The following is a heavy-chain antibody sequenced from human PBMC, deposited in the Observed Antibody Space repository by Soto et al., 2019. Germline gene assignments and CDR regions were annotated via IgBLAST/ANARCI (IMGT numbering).Heavy chain of an antibody. V-gene: IGHV1-18*01. Sequence: QVQLVQSGAEVKKPGASVKVSCKTSGYTFRTYGISWVRQAPGQGLEWMGWISSYNDKTKYSQKIEGRATMTTDTFTSTADLELSSLRADDTAVYYCARDSQDYDSSYWYFDFWGRGTLVTVSS. CDR3: ARDSQDYDSSYWYFDF. CDR2: ISSYNDKT. J-gene: IGHJ2*01. D-gene: IGHD3-22*01. CDR1: GYTFRTYG.